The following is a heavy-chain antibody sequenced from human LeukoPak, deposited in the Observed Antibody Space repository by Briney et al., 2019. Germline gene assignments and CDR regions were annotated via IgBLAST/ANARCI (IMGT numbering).Heavy chain of an antibody. J-gene: IGHJ4*02. D-gene: IGHD1-26*01. CDR1: GFTFDDYA. CDR2: ISWNSGSI. CDR3: AKSGSGSYTHNYFDY. V-gene: IGHV3-9*03. Sequence: GRSLRLSCAASGFTFDDYAMHWVRQAPGKGLEWVSGISWNSGSIGYADSVKGRFTISRDNAKNSLYLQMNSLRAADMALYYCAKSGSGSYTHNYFDYWGEGTLVTVSS.